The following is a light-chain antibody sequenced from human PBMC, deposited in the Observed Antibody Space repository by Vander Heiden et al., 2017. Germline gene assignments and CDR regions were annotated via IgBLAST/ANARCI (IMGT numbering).Light chain of an antibody. CDR3: SSYAGSSISV. CDR2: EVT. Sequence: QSDLTQPASVSGSPGQSITISCTGTSSDVDYFNLVSWYQQYPGKAPTLLIYEVTKRPSGVSDRFSGSKSGNTASLTISGLRAEDECDYYCSSYAGSSISVFGGGTKLTVL. V-gene: IGLV2-23*02. CDR1: SSDVDYFNL. J-gene: IGLJ3*02.